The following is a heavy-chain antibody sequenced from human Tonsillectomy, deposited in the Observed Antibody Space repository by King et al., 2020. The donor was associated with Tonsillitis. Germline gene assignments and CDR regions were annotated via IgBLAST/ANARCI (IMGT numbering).Heavy chain of an antibody. CDR3: ARGKRLRHGGGVVVMFDH. Sequence: VQLQESGPGLVKPSETLSLTCAVSGYSISSGYYWGWIRQPPGKGLEWIGSIYHSGSTYYNPSLKSLVTISVDTSKNQFSLKLSSVTAAGTAVYYYARGKRLRHGGGVVVMFDHWGQGTLVTVSS. CDR2: IYHSGST. J-gene: IGHJ5*02. V-gene: IGHV4-38-2*01. CDR1: GYSISSGYY. D-gene: IGHD3-22*01.